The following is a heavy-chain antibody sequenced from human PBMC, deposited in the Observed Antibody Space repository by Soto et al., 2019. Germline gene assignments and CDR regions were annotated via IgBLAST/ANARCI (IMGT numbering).Heavy chain of an antibody. V-gene: IGHV4-30-4*01. CDR1: GGSISSVDYY. Sequence: PSETLSLTCSVSGGSISSVDYYWSWIRQPPGKGLEWIGYIYYSGRTDYNPSLKSRVSISVDTSKNQFSLKLNSVTAADTAVYYCARVQRDTAFGHFDYWGQGTLVTVSS. CDR2: IYYSGRT. J-gene: IGHJ4*02. CDR3: ARVQRDTAFGHFDY. D-gene: IGHD5-18*01.